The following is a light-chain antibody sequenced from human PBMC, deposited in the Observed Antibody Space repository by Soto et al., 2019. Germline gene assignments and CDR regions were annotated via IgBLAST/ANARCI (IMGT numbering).Light chain of an antibody. CDR2: GIS. J-gene: IGKJ4*01. CDR1: QSVSSS. Sequence: EIVMMQSPATLSVSPGQRATLSCRASQSVSSSLAWYQQKPGQAPRLLIYGISTRATGLAGRVSGSGSGTEFPLTLSSLQSEDLAVYYCQQYNNWPLTFGGGTKGEIK. CDR3: QQYNNWPLT. V-gene: IGKV3-15*01.